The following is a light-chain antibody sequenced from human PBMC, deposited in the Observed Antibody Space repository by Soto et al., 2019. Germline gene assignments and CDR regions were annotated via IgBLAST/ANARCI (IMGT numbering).Light chain of an antibody. CDR1: QSVSDY. J-gene: IGKJ1*01. V-gene: IGKV3-11*01. CDR2: DVS. Sequence: IVLTQSPAILSLSPGESASLSCRASQSVSDYLAWYQQKPGQAPRLFMYDVSKRATGIPARFSGSGSGTDFTLTISRLEPEDFAVYFCQQRYDWPWTFGLGTKVEI. CDR3: QQRYDWPWT.